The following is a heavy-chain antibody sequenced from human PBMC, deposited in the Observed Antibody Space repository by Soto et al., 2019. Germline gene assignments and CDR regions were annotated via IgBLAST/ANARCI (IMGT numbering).Heavy chain of an antibody. Sequence: GGSLRLSCAASGFTFSSYGMHWVRQAPGKGLEWVAVIWYDGSNKYYADSVKGRFTISRDNSKNTLYLQMNSLRAEDTAVYYCARDPSVVAATQFGSLDDYWGQGTLVTVSS. CDR3: ARDPSVVAATQFGSLDDY. CDR1: GFTFSSYG. D-gene: IGHD2-15*01. V-gene: IGHV3-33*01. CDR2: IWYDGSNK. J-gene: IGHJ4*02.